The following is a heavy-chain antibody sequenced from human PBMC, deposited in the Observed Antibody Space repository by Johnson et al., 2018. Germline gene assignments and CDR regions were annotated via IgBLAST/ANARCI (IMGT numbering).Heavy chain of an antibody. J-gene: IGHJ3*02. CDR3: ARDRSAGWKAAFEI. CDR2: ISSSSSYI. CDR1: GFTFSSYS. D-gene: IGHD1-1*01. Sequence: QLVESGGGLVQPGGSLRLSCAASGFTFSSYSMNWVRQAPGKGLEWVSSISSSSSYIYYADSVKGRFTISRDNAKNSLYLQMNSLRAEDTAVYYCARDRSAGWKAAFEIWGQGTMGTVSS. V-gene: IGHV3-21*01.